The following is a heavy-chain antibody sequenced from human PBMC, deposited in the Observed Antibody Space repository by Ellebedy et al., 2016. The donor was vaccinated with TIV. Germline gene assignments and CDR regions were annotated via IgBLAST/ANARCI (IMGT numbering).Heavy chain of an antibody. CDR1: GGSISSSSYY. V-gene: IGHV4-39*07. J-gene: IGHJ5*02. CDR3: AREAPGTTGTIHYNWFDP. D-gene: IGHD1-1*01. CDR2: IYYSGST. Sequence: SETLSLTXTVSGGSISSSSYYWGWIRQPPGKGLEWIGSIYYSGSTYYNPSLKSRVTMSVETSKNQFSLKLSSVTAADTAVYYCAREAPGTTGTIHYNWFDPWGQGTLVTVSS.